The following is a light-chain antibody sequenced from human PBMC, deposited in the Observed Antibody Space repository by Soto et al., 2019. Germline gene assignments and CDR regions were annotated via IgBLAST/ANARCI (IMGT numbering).Light chain of an antibody. CDR3: QESNNWPYT. CDR1: QSVSDN. J-gene: IGKJ2*01. V-gene: IGKV3-15*01. CDR2: GAS. Sequence: EIVMTQSPATLSLSPGERATLSCRASQSVSDNLAWYQQKPGQPPRLLIYGASTRATVIPARFSDSASGTXFXLXXXSLQSEDFALYYCQESNNWPYTFGLVNKVEIK.